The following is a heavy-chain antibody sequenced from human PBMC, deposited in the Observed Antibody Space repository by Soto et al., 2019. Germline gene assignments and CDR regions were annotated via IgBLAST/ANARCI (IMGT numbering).Heavy chain of an antibody. Sequence: SETLSLTCSVSGGSVRSGIYYWTWIRHPPGKGLEWIGYIYRSGTTNYNASLKSRVTISIDTSKNQFFLKLNSVTAADTAVYYCARDSSGRHDYWGQGTLVTVSS. D-gene: IGHD3-22*01. CDR3: ARDSSGRHDY. V-gene: IGHV4-61*01. CDR1: GGSVRSGIYY. CDR2: IYRSGTT. J-gene: IGHJ4*02.